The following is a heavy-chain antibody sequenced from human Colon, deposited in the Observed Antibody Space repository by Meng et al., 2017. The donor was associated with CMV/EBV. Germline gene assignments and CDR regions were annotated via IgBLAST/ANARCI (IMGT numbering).Heavy chain of an antibody. CDR1: GDSVANTGAA. CDR3: ARDPEYSYSILDT. Sequence: VQVQQSGAGLLKSSQTLSLTCAIPGDSVANTGAAWNWVRQSPSRGLEWLGRTYYRSQWHNNYAESVRSRITINPDTSKNQFSLQLKSVTPEDTAVYYCARDPEYSYSILDTWGQGTLVTVSS. J-gene: IGHJ5*02. CDR2: TYYRSQWHN. V-gene: IGHV6-1*01. D-gene: IGHD1-26*01.